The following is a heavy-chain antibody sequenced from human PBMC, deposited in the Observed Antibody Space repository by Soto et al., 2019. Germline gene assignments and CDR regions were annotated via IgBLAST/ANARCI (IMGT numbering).Heavy chain of an antibody. D-gene: IGHD4-17*01. CDR2: IVVGSGNT. CDR1: GFTXTSSA. CDR3: AANDDYGGNEDDY. Sequence: SXKVSFKASGFTXTSSAVQWVRQARGQRLEWIGWIVVGSGNTNYAQKFQERVTITRDMSTSTAYMELSSLRSEDTAVYYCAANDDYGGNEDDYWGQGTLVTVSS. J-gene: IGHJ4*02. V-gene: IGHV1-58*01.